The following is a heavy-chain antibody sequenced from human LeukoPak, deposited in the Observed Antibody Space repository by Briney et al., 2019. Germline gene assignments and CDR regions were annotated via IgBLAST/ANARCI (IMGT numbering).Heavy chain of an antibody. CDR1: GGTFSSYA. CDR3: AGGGYSRSSGGVDY. Sequence: SVKVSCKASGGTFSSYAISWVRQAPGQGLEWMGRIIPIFGTANYAQKFQGRVTITTDESPSPAYMELSSLRSEDTAVYSCAGGGYSRSSGGVDYWGQGTLVTVSS. D-gene: IGHD6-6*01. CDR2: IIPIFGTA. J-gene: IGHJ4*02. V-gene: IGHV1-69*05.